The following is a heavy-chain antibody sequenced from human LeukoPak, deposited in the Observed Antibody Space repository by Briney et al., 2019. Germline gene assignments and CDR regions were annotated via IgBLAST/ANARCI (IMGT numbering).Heavy chain of an antibody. D-gene: IGHD6-19*01. CDR2: IYYSGST. CDR3: ARQVVAVAGTGYFDY. J-gene: IGHJ4*02. Sequence: SETLSLTCTVSGGSIRSSSYYWGWIRQPPGKGLVWIGSIYYSGSTYYNASLKSRGTISVDTSKNQFSLKLNSVTAADTAVYFCARQVVAVAGTGYFDYWGQGTLVTVSS. V-gene: IGHV4-39*01. CDR1: GGSIRSSSYY.